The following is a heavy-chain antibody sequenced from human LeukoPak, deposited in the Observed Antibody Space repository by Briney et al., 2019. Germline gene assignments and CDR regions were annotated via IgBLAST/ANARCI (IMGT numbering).Heavy chain of an antibody. CDR1: GFTFSSYS. J-gene: IGHJ4*02. CDR3: ARPWSSSWYAFDY. Sequence: PGGSLRLSCAASGFTFSSYSMNWVRQAPGKGLEWVSSISSSSSYIYYADSVKGRFTISRDNAKNSLYLQMNSLRAEDTAVYYCARPWSSSWYAFDYWGQGTLVTVSS. V-gene: IGHV3-21*01. D-gene: IGHD6-13*01. CDR2: ISSSSSYI.